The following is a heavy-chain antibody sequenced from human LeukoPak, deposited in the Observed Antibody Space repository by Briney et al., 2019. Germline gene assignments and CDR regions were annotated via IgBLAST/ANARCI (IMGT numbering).Heavy chain of an antibody. CDR2: IKLDGSEQ. D-gene: IGHD1-26*01. J-gene: IGHJ3*01. CDR1: GFTFSYHW. V-gene: IGHV3-7*01. Sequence: GGSLRLSCAASGFTFSYHWMAWVRQAPGKGLEWVASIKLDGSEQYYLDSVKGRFAISRDNAKNLMSLQMNILRAEDTAIYYCARDGGIMNAFDAWGQGTAVTVSS. CDR3: ARDGGIMNAFDA.